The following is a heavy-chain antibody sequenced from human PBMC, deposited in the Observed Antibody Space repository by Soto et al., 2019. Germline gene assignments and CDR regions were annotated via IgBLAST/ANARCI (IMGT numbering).Heavy chain of an antibody. CDR2: ISSSGTII. V-gene: IGHV3-48*01. Sequence: EVHLVESGGGLVQPGESLRLSCAASGFIFTSYAINWVRQAPGKGLEWVAYISSSGTIIYYADSVKGRFTISRDNAKNSLYLQMNSLRAEDTAVSYCASFSRMTDGYYWGQGTLVTVSS. D-gene: IGHD4-17*01. CDR1: GFIFTSYA. CDR3: ASFSRMTDGYY. J-gene: IGHJ4*02.